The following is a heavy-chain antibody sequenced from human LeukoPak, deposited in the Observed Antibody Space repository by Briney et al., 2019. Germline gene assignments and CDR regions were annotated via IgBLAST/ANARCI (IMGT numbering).Heavy chain of an antibody. CDR2: IYYSGST. CDR1: GGSLSSYY. Sequence: SETLSLTCTVSGGSLSSYYWSWIRQPPGKGLEWIGYIYYSGSTNYNPSLKSRVTISVDTSKNQFSLKLSSVTAADTAVYYCARSTYCGGDCYESHFDYWGQGTLVTVSS. D-gene: IGHD2-21*02. V-gene: IGHV4-59*01. CDR3: ARSTYCGGDCYESHFDY. J-gene: IGHJ4*02.